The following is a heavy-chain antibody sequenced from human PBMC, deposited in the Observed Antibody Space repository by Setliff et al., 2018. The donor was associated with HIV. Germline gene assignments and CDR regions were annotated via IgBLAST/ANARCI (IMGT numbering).Heavy chain of an antibody. CDR2: VYHSGTT. D-gene: IGHD3-3*01. CDR1: GYSISTAYY. J-gene: IGHJ4*02. CDR3: TRGRSITIFGVAYFDF. V-gene: IGHV4-38-2*02. Sequence: SETLSLTCTVSGYSISTAYYWGWIRQPPGKGLEWIGSVYHSGTTYYNLSLKSRVTISVDMSNNQFSLKVTSVTAADTAVYYCTRGRSITIFGVAYFDFWGQGTQVTVSS.